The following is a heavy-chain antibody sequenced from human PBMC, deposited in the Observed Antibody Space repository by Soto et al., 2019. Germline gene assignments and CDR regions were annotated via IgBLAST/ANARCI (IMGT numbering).Heavy chain of an antibody. J-gene: IGHJ6*02. D-gene: IGHD6-19*01. CDR1: GGSFSGYY. CDR3: ARLSSSSGWFYYYYGMDV. V-gene: IGHV4-34*01. Sequence: SETLSLTCAVYGGSFSGYYWSWIRQPPGKGLEWIGEINHSGSTNYNPSLKSRVTISVDTSKNQFSLKLSSVTAADTAVYYCARLSSSSGWFYYYYGMDVWGQGTTVTVSS. CDR2: INHSGST.